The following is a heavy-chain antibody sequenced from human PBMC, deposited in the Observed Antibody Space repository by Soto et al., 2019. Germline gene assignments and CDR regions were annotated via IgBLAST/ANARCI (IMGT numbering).Heavy chain of an antibody. CDR2: ISTSSTYI. V-gene: IGHV3-21*01. Sequence: TGGSLRLSCAASKFTFSTYNMNWVRQAPGKGLEWISSISTSSTYIYYADSVKGRFTISRDNAKNSLYLQMNSLRAEDTAVYYCARLGYCGGDTCYPWVPKYYYYGMDVWGQGTTVTVSS. D-gene: IGHD2-15*01. J-gene: IGHJ6*02. CDR1: KFTFSTYN. CDR3: ARLGYCGGDTCYPWVPKYYYYGMDV.